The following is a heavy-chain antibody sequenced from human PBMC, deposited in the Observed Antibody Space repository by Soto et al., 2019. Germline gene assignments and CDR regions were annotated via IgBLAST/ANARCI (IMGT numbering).Heavy chain of an antibody. V-gene: IGHV3-30*18. CDR3: AKEKGVAVAGKNFDY. J-gene: IGHJ4*02. Sequence: TGGSLRLSCAASGFTFSRYGMHWVRQAPGKGLEWVAVISYDGSNKYYADSVKGRFTISRDNSKNTLYLQMNSLRAEDTAVYYCAKEKGVAVAGKNFDYWGKGTLVTVSS. CDR1: GFTFSRYG. CDR2: ISYDGSNK. D-gene: IGHD6-19*01.